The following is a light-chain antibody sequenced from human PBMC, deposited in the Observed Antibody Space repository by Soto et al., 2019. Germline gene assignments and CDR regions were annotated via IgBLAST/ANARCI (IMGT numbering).Light chain of an antibody. CDR1: QDISNY. V-gene: IGKV1-33*01. CDR2: DAS. J-gene: IGKJ4*01. Sequence: DIQMNQSPSSLSASVGDRVTITCQASQDISNYLNWYQQKPGKAPQLLIDDASNLETGVPSRFSGSGSGTDFTFTISSLQPEDIATYYCQQYDNLPLTVGGGTKVEIK. CDR3: QQYDNLPLT.